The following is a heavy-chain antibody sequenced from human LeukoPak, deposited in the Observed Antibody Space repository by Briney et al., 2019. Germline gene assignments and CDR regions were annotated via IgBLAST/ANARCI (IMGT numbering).Heavy chain of an antibody. CDR1: GGSISSYY. J-gene: IGHJ4*02. Sequence: SETLSLTCTASGGSISSYYWSWIRQPPGKGLEWIGYIYYSGSTNYNPSLKSRVTISVDTSKNQFSLKLSSVTAADTAVYYCATFPVVGGKYYFDYWGQGTLVTVSS. CDR3: ATFPVVGGKYYFDY. CDR2: IYYSGST. V-gene: IGHV4-59*01. D-gene: IGHD3-10*01.